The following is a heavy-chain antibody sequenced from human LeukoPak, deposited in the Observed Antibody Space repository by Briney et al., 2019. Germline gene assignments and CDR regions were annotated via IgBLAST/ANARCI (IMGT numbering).Heavy chain of an antibody. D-gene: IGHD5-18*01. V-gene: IGHV3-23*01. CDR2: VSSSGGST. Sequence: HPGGSLRLSCAASGFTFSSYAMSWVRQAPGKGLEWVSTVSSSGGSTFYADSVKGRFTISRDNSKNTLYLQMNSLRADDTAVYYCATYTRAFDIWGQGTMVTVSS. CDR1: GFTFSSYA. CDR3: ATYTRAFDI. J-gene: IGHJ3*02.